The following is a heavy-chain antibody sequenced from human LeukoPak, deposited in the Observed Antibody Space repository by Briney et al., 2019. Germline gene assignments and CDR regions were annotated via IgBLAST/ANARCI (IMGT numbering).Heavy chain of an antibody. D-gene: IGHD2-21*02. CDR1: GYTFTSYG. V-gene: IGHV1-18*01. Sequence: ASVKVSCKASGYTFTSYGISWVRQAPGQGLARMGWISAYNGKTNYVQKLQGRVTMTTDTSTSTAYMELRSLRSDDTAVYYCARGHGGDYYFDYWGQGTLVTVSS. CDR2: ISAYNGKT. CDR3: ARGHGGDYYFDY. J-gene: IGHJ4*02.